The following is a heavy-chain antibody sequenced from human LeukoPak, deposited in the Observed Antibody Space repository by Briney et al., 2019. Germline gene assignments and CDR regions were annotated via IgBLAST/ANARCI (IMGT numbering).Heavy chain of an antibody. V-gene: IGHV4-34*01. Sequence: SETLSLTCAVYGGSFSGYYWSWIRQPPGKGLEWIGEINHSGSTNYNPSLKSRVTISVDTSKNQFSLKLSSVTAADTAVYYCARGPPRHYDSSGYVGYWGQGTLVTVSS. CDR1: GGSFSGYY. J-gene: IGHJ4*02. D-gene: IGHD3-22*01. CDR2: INHSGST. CDR3: ARGPPRHYDSSGYVGY.